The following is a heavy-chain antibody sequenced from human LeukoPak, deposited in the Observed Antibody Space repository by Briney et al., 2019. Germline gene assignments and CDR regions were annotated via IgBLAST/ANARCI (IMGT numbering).Heavy chain of an antibody. CDR3: AKSYDFWSGPFDY. D-gene: IGHD3-3*01. CDR1: GFTFRSYA. J-gene: IGHJ4*02. V-gene: IGHV3-23*01. CDR2: ISNVCTI. Sequence: GGSLRLSCAASGFTFRSYAMTWVRQAPGKGLAWVSEISNVCTINYADSVKGRFTMSRDNSKNTLYLQMNSLRAEDTAVYYCAKSYDFWSGPFDYWGQGTLVTVSS.